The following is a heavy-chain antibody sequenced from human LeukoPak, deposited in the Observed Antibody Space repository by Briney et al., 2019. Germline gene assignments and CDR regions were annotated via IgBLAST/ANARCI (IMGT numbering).Heavy chain of an antibody. Sequence: PGGSLRLSCAASGFTFSNYVMSWVRQAPGKGLEWVSYINHNGEMIFYPDFVKGRFTISRDNAKNSLYLQMNSLRDEDTAVYYCAILPRHFGSFAPWGQGTLVTVSS. CDR3: AILPRHFGSFAP. CDR1: GFTFSNYV. CDR2: INHNGEMI. D-gene: IGHD3-10*01. V-gene: IGHV3-48*02. J-gene: IGHJ5*02.